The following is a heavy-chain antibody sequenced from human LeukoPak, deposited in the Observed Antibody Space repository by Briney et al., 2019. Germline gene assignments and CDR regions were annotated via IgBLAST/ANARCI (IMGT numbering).Heavy chain of an antibody. CDR2: IYYSGST. Sequence: PSETLSLTCTVSGGSISSSSYYWGWIRQPPGKGLEWIGYIYYSGSTNYNPSLKSRVTISVDTSKNQFSLKLSSVTAADTAVYYCARVTGYDWESSYDYWGQGTLVTVSS. D-gene: IGHD5-12*01. CDR1: GGSISSSSYY. CDR3: ARVTGYDWESSYDY. V-gene: IGHV4-61*05. J-gene: IGHJ4*02.